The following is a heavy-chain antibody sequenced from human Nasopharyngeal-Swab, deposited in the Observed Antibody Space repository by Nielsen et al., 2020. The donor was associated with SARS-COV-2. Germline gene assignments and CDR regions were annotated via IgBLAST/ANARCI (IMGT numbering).Heavy chain of an antibody. CDR2: IKNRNNYT. J-gene: IGHJ3*02. Sequence: GGSLRLSCEGSGFTFGSYSMNWVRQAPGKGLEWVSCIKNRNNYTYYADSVKGRFTISRDTSKNTVYLQMNSLRAEDTAVYYCARGPWGVATYAFDIWGQGTMVTVSS. CDR3: ARGPWGVATYAFDI. CDR1: GFTFGSYS. D-gene: IGHD5-12*01. V-gene: IGHV3-21*04.